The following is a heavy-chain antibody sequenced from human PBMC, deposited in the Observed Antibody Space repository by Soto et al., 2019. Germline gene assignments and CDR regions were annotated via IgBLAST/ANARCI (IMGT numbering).Heavy chain of an antibody. CDR1: GFTFSDYY. V-gene: IGHV3-11*01. J-gene: IGHJ6*02. CDR2: ISSSGSTI. D-gene: IGHD6-19*01. Sequence: PGGSLRLSCAASGFTFSDYYMSWIRQAPGKGLEWVSYISSSGSTIYYADSVKGRFTISRDNAKNSLYLQMNSLRAEDTAVYYCARDRGGIAVAGSSWYYYYYGMDVWGQGTTVTVSS. CDR3: ARDRGGIAVAGSSWYYYYYGMDV.